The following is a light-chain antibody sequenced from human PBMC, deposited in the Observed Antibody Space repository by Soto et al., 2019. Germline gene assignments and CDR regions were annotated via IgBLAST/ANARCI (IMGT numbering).Light chain of an antibody. CDR2: DAS. CDR1: QSVKRF. CDR3: QQRGNWPYT. Sequence: EIVLTQSPVTLSLSPGERATLSCRASQSVKRFLAWFQQKPGQAPRPLIYDASNRAPGIPARFSGSGSGTDFILTISSLEPEGFAVYYCQQRGNWPYTFGQGTKLEIK. J-gene: IGKJ2*01. V-gene: IGKV3-11*01.